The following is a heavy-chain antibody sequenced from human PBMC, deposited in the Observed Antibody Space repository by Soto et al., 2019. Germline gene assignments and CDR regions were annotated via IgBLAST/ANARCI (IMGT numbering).Heavy chain of an antibody. CDR1: GFTFSSYW. CDR2: IKQDGSEK. V-gene: IGHV3-7*03. J-gene: IGHJ6*02. Sequence: GGSLRLSCAASGFTFSSYWMSWVRQAPGKGLEWVANIKQDGSEKYYVDSVKGRFTISRDNAKNSLYLQMNSLRAEDTAVYYCARDLRVSGPRGYYYGMDVWGQGTTVTVSS. CDR3: ARDLRVSGPRGYYYGMDV. D-gene: IGHD3-10*01.